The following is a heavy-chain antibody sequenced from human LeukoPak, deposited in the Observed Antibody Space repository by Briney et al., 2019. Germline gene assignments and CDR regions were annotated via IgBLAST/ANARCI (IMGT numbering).Heavy chain of an antibody. CDR3: AASGYEGFDY. V-gene: IGHV4-59*01. CDR1: GGSISSYY. CDR2: IYYSGST. J-gene: IGHJ4*02. Sequence: SETLSLTCTVSGGSISSYYWSWIRQPPGKGLEWVGYIYYSGSTNYNPSLKSRVTISVDTSKNQFSLKLSSVTAADTAVYYCAASGYEGFDYWGQGTLVTVSS. D-gene: IGHD5-12*01.